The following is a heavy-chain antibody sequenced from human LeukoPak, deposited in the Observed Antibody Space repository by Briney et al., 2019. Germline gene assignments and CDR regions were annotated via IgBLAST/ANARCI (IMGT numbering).Heavy chain of an antibody. CDR3: ARDPAMAGLDY. CDR2: IYYSGST. J-gene: IGHJ4*02. CDR1: GGSISSGDYY. V-gene: IGHV4-30-4*08. D-gene: IGHD5-24*01. Sequence: SQTLSLTCTVSGGSISSGDYYWSWIRQPPGKGLEWIGYIYYSGSTYYNPSLKSRVTISVDTSKNQFSLKLSSVTAADTAVYYCARDPAMAGLDYWGQGTLVNVSS.